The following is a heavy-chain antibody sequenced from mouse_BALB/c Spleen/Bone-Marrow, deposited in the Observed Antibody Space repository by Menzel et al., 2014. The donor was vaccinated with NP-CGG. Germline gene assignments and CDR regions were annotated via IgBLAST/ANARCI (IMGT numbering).Heavy chain of an antibody. D-gene: IGHD2-4*01. CDR2: ISSGGSYT. CDR1: GFTFSSYG. Sequence: EVKLVESGGDLVKPGGSLKLSCAASGFTFSSYGMPWVRQTPDKRLEWVATISSGGSYTYYPDSVKGRFTISRDNAKNTLYLQMSSLKSEDTAMYYCARPYDFGAWFAYWGQGTLVTVSA. CDR3: ARPYDFGAWFAY. J-gene: IGHJ3*01. V-gene: IGHV5-6*01.